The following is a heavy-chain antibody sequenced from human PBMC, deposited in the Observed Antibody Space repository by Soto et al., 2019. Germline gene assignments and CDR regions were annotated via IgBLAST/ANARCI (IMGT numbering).Heavy chain of an antibody. CDR2: IYPDDSRT. Sequence: GESLKISCKGSGYDFFGYWIGWVRQMPGKGLEWMGIIYPDDSRTIYSPSFEGQGIISADKSINTASLQWSSLKASDTAIYYCAMYNATSLAGNWFDPWGQGTLVTVSS. CDR3: AMYNATSLAGNWFDP. D-gene: IGHD1-20*01. J-gene: IGHJ5*02. V-gene: IGHV5-51*01. CDR1: GYDFFGYW.